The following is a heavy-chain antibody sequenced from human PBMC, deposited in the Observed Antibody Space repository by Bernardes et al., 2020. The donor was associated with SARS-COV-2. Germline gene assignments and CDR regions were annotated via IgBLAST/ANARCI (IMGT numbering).Heavy chain of an antibody. Sequence: GGSLRLSCAASGFTFSSYTMSWVRQAPGKGLEWVSSISGGSTYIYYADSVKGRFTISRDNAKNSLYLQMNSLRAEDTAVYYCPRLNHYDSTGYYSGYSYYGMDVWGQGTTVTVSS. CDR3: PRLNHYDSTGYYSGYSYYGMDV. D-gene: IGHD3-22*01. CDR2: ISGGSTYI. J-gene: IGHJ6*02. V-gene: IGHV3-21*01. CDR1: GFTFSSYT.